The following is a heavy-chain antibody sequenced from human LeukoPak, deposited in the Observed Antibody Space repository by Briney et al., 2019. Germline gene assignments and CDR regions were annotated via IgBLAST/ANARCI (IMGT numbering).Heavy chain of an antibody. CDR1: GGTFSSYA. Sequence: ASVKVSCKASGGTFSSYAISWVRQAPGQGLEWMGGIIPIFGTANYAQEFQGRVTITADESTSTAYVELSSLRSEDTAVYYCARGPYSGSYDYPYGMDVWGQGTTVTVSS. D-gene: IGHD1-26*01. CDR2: IIPIFGTA. J-gene: IGHJ6*02. CDR3: ARGPYSGSYDYPYGMDV. V-gene: IGHV1-69*13.